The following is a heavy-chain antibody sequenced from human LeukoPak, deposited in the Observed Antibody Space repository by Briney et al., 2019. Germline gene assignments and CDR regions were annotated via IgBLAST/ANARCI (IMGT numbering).Heavy chain of an antibody. Sequence: SETLSLTCTVSGYSISSGYYWGWIRQPPGKGLEWIGSIYHSGSTYYNPSLKSRVTISVDTSKNQFSLKLSSVTAADTAVYYCAREPATRDAFDIWGQGTMVTVSS. CDR2: IYHSGST. D-gene: IGHD2-15*01. V-gene: IGHV4-38-2*02. CDR1: GYSISSGYY. J-gene: IGHJ3*02. CDR3: AREPATRDAFDI.